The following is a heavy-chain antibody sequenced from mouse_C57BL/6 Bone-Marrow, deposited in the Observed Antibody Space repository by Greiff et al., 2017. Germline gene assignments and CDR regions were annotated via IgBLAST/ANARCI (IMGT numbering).Heavy chain of an antibody. CDR1: GYSFTDYN. Sequence: EVKLVESGPELVKPGASVKISCKASGYSFTDYNMNWVKQSNGKSLEWIGVINPNYGTTCYNQKFKGKATLTVDQSSSTAYMQLNSLTSEDSAVYYCAREYGSSYYAMDYWGQGTSVTVSS. J-gene: IGHJ4*01. CDR2: INPNYGTT. D-gene: IGHD1-1*01. V-gene: IGHV1-39*01. CDR3: AREYGSSYYAMDY.